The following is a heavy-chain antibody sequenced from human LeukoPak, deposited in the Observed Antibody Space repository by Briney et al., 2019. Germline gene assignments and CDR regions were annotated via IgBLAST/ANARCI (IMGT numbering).Heavy chain of an antibody. D-gene: IGHD6-19*01. CDR2: ISWNSGSI. V-gene: IGHV3-9*01. CDR3: AKDRRGARRYSSGREVNDAFDI. J-gene: IGHJ3*02. Sequence: GGSLRLSCAASGFTFDDYAMHWVRQAPGKGLEWVSGISWNSGSIGYADSVKGRFTISRDNAKNSLYLQMNSLRAEDTALYYCAKDRRGARRYSSGREVNDAFDIWGQGTMVTVSS. CDR1: GFTFDDYA.